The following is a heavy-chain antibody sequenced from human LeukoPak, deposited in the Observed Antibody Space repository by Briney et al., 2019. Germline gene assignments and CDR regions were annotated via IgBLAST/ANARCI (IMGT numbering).Heavy chain of an antibody. CDR1: GFTFRAYG. D-gene: IGHD1-26*01. Sequence: PGGSLRLSCTASGFTFRAYGMHWVRQAPGKGLEWVAVVSYDGSKTYYADSVKGRFTISRDNSKNTLFLEMNSLKTEDTAVFYCARTVSPGIIGGLFDYWGQGTLITVSS. V-gene: IGHV3-30*03. CDR3: ARTVSPGIIGGLFDY. J-gene: IGHJ4*02. CDR2: VSYDGSKT.